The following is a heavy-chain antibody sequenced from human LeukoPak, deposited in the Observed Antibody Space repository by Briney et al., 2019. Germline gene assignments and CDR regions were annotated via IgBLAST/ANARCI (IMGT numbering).Heavy chain of an antibody. J-gene: IGHJ4*02. CDR1: GGSFSGYY. V-gene: IGHV4-34*01. CDR3: ARVAQLWWGYYFDY. CDR2: INHSGST. Sequence: SETLSLTSAVYGGSFSGYYWSWIRQPPGKGLEWIGEINHSGSTNYNPSLKSRVTISVDTSKNQFSLKLSSVTAADTAVYYCARVAQLWWGYYFDYWGQGTLVTVSS. D-gene: IGHD5-18*01.